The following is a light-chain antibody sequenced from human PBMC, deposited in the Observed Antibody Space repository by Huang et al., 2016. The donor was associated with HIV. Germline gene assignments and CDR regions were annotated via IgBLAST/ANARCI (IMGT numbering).Light chain of an antibody. Sequence: EIVMTQSPATLSVSPGERVTLSCRASQSVSNNLAWYQQKPGQAPRLLVYSASTRATGIPAMFSGSGSGTEFTLTISSLQSEHFAVYYCQQYDSWPITFGPGTRVD. CDR1: QSVSNN. J-gene: IGKJ3*01. CDR2: SAS. V-gene: IGKV3-15*01. CDR3: QQYDSWPIT.